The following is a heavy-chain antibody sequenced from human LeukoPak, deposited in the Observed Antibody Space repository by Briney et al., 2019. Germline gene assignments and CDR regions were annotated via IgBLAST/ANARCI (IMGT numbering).Heavy chain of an antibody. J-gene: IGHJ4*02. V-gene: IGHV4-59*08. Sequence: SETLSLTCTVSGGSISSYYWSWIRQPPGKGLEWIGYIYYSGSTNYNPSLKSRVTISVDTSKNQFSLKLSSVTAADTAVYYCASSDTIFGVVWDYWGQGTLVTVSS. CDR3: ASSDTIFGVVWDY. D-gene: IGHD3-3*01. CDR2: IYYSGST. CDR1: GGSISSYY.